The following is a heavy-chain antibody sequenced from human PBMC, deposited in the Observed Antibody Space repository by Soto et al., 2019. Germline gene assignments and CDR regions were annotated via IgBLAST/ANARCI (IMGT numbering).Heavy chain of an antibody. J-gene: IGHJ4*02. D-gene: IGHD3-10*01. CDR2: ISAYNGNT. Sequence: ASVKVSCKASGYTFTSYGISWVRQAPGQGLEWMGWISAYNGNTNYAQKLQGRVTMTTDTSTSTAYMELRSLRSDDTAVYYSARDRMVRGVRYFDYWGQGTLVTVSS. CDR1: GYTFTSYG. V-gene: IGHV1-18*01. CDR3: ARDRMVRGVRYFDY.